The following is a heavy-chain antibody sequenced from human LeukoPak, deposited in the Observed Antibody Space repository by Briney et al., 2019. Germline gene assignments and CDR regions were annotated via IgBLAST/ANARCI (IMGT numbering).Heavy chain of an antibody. CDR1: GYTFTSYD. CDR2: MNPNSGNT. CDR3: AALGLYDSSGYYPAP. D-gene: IGHD3-22*01. V-gene: IGHV1-8*01. Sequence: ASVKVSCKASGYTFTSYDINWVRQATGQGLEWMGWMNPNSGNTGYAQKFRGRVTMTRNTSISTAYMELSSLRSEDTAVYYCAALGLYDSSGYYPAPWGQGTLVTVSS. J-gene: IGHJ4*02.